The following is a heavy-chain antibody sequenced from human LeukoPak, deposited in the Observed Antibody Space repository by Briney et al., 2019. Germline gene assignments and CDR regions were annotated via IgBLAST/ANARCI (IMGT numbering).Heavy chain of an antibody. CDR3: AKSSYYDASGYYREYYFDS. V-gene: IGHV3-23*01. Sequence: GGSLRLSCAASGFTFSSSAMSWVRQAPGKGLEWVSAISNNGGYTYYADSVQGRFTISRDNSKSTLCLQMNSLRAEDTAVYYCAKSSYYDASGYYREYYFDSWGQGTLVTVSS. CDR2: ISNNGGYT. D-gene: IGHD3-22*01. J-gene: IGHJ4*02. CDR1: GFTFSSSA.